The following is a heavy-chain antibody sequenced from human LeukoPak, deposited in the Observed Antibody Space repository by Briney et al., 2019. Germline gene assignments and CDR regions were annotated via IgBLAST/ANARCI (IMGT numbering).Heavy chain of an antibody. J-gene: IGHJ4*02. CDR3: ADYGVSGVRNNFY. CDR1: GLAFSSYA. CDR2: ISVASNT. D-gene: IGHD3-3*01. Sequence: PGGSLRLSCAASGLAFSSYAMSWVRQAPGKGLEWVSTISVASNTFYADSVKGRFTISRDNSRNTVYLQMTSLRAHDTAVYYCADYGVSGVRNNFYWGQGTLVTVSS. V-gene: IGHV3-23*01.